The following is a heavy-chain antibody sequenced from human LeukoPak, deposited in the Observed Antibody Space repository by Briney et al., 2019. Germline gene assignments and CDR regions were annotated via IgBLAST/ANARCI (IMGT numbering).Heavy chain of an antibody. CDR2: IYSGGST. V-gene: IGHV3-53*01. CDR1: GFTVSSNY. J-gene: IGHJ4*02. Sequence: GGSLGLSCAASGFTVSSNYMSWVRQAPGKGLQWVSVIYSGGSTYYADSVKGRFTISRDNSKNTLYLQMNSLRAEDTAVYYCARGYCSSTSCLWGGLDYWGQGTLVTVSS. D-gene: IGHD2-2*01. CDR3: ARGYCSSTSCLWGGLDY.